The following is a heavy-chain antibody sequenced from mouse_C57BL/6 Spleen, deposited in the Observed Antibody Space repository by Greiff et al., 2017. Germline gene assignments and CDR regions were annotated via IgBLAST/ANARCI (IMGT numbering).Heavy chain of an antibody. D-gene: IGHD1-1*01. J-gene: IGHJ2*01. CDR3: ARSGTTVVFDY. CDR1: GYTFTSYW. CDR2: INPSSGYT. Sequence: VMLVESGAELAKPGASVKLSCKASGYTFTSYWMHWVKQRPGQGLEWIGYINPSSGYTKYNQKFKDKATLTEDKSSSTAYMQLSSLTYEDSADYYCARSGTTVVFDYWGQGTPLTVSS. V-gene: IGHV1-7*01.